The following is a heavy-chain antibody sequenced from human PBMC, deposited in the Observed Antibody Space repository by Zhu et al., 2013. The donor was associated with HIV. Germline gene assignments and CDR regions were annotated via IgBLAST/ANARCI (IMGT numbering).Heavy chain of an antibody. D-gene: IGHD3-22*01. CDR3: ARGRWDSNGYYSY. CDR1: GYTFSSYD. V-gene: IGHV1-8*01. Sequence: QVQLVQSGAEVKNPGASVKVSCKASGYTFSSYDINWVRQATGQGLEWMGWMNPKSDNAGYAQKFQGRVTMTRNISISTAYMELNSLTSEDTAVYYCARGRWDSNGYYSYWGQGTLVTGLL. J-gene: IGHJ4*02. CDR2: MNPKSDNA.